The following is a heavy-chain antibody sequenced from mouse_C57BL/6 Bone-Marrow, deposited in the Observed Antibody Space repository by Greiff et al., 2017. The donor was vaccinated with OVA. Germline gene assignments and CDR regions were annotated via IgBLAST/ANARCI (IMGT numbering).Heavy chain of an antibody. Sequence: VQLQQSGPELVKPGASVKIPCKASGYTFTDYNMDWVKQSHGKSLEWIGDINPNNGGTIYNQKFKGKATLTVDKSSSTAYMELRSLTSEDTAVYYCARSPKGYYAMDYWGQGTSVTVSS. V-gene: IGHV1-18*01. CDR2: INPNNGGT. CDR1: GYTFTDYN. J-gene: IGHJ4*01. CDR3: ARSPKGYYAMDY.